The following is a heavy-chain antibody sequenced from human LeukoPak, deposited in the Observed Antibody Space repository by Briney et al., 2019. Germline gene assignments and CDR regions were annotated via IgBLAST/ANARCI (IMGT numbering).Heavy chain of an antibody. CDR2: IYYSGST. D-gene: IGHD3-10*01. J-gene: IGHJ4*02. Sequence: PSETLSLTCTVSGGSISSSSYYWGWIRQPPGKGLEWIGSIYYSGSTYYNPSLKSRVTISVDTSKNQFSLKLSSVTAADTAVYYCARDYGSGNWGQGTLVIVSS. V-gene: IGHV4-39*07. CDR1: GGSISSSSYY. CDR3: ARDYGSGN.